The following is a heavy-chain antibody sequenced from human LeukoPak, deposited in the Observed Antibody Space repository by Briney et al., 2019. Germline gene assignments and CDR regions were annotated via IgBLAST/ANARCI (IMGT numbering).Heavy chain of an antibody. J-gene: IGHJ5*02. CDR3: ARAQRGYSYGFGTWFDP. Sequence: SQTLSLTCAVSGGSISSGGYSWSWIRQPPGKGLEWIGYIYHSGSTYYNPSLKSRVTISVDRSKNQFSLKLSSVTAADTAVYYCARAQRGYSYGFGTWFDPWGQGTLVTVSS. CDR2: IYHSGST. D-gene: IGHD5-18*01. V-gene: IGHV4-30-2*01. CDR1: GGSISSGGYS.